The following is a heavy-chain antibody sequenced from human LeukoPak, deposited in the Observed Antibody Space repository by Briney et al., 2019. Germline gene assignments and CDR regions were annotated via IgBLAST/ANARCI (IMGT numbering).Heavy chain of an antibody. CDR1: GGAISSGSYD. CDR3: AREIAARPDY. V-gene: IGHV4-61*02. CDR2: IYTSGST. Sequence: SETLSLTCTVSGGAISSGSYDWGWVRQPAGRGLEWIGRIYTSGSTNYNPSLKSRVTISVDTSKNQFSLKLSSVTAADTAVYYCAREIAARPDYWGQGTLVTAAS. J-gene: IGHJ4*02. D-gene: IGHD6-6*01.